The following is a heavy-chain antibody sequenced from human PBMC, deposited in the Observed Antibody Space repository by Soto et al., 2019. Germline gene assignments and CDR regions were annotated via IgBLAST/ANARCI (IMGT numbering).Heavy chain of an antibody. J-gene: IGHJ5*02. Sequence: QVQLQESGPGLVEPSGTLSLTCGVSGGTIRSPDWWTWVRQPPGKGLEWIGEIFQSGSTNYTPSLESRGTISVDKSKNQFSLKLTSVTAADTAVYYCALSSGKLLWFGEPFSGSGFDPWGQGTLVTVSS. CDR1: GGTIRSPDW. V-gene: IGHV4-4*02. CDR3: ALSSGKLLWFGEPFSGSGFDP. CDR2: IFQSGST. D-gene: IGHD3-10*01.